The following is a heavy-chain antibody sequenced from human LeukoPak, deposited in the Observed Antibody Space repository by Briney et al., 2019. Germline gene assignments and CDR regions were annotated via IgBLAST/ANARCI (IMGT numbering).Heavy chain of an antibody. CDR1: GFTFSTYG. Sequence: GGSLRPSCAASGFTFSTYGMHWVRQAPGKGLEWVAVIWYDGTNEYYADSVKGRFTISRDNSKNTLYLQMNSLRAEDTAVYYCARETSGSNFYDYWGQGTLVTVSS. V-gene: IGHV3-33*01. CDR2: IWYDGTNE. CDR3: ARETSGSNFYDY. J-gene: IGHJ4*02. D-gene: IGHD1-26*01.